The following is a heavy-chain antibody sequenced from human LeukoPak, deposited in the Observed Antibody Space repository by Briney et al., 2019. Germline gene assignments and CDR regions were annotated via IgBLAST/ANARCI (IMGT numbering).Heavy chain of an antibody. CDR3: AKESGRYCSSTSCYTFDY. J-gene: IGHJ4*02. V-gene: IGHV3-33*06. CDR2: IWYDGSNK. CDR1: GFTFSSYG. Sequence: GRSLRLSCAASGFTFSSYGMHWVRQAPGKGLEWVAVIWYDGSNKYYADSVKGRFTISGDNSKNTLYLQMNSLRAEDTAVYYCAKESGRYCSSTSCYTFDYWGQGTLVTVSS. D-gene: IGHD2-2*02.